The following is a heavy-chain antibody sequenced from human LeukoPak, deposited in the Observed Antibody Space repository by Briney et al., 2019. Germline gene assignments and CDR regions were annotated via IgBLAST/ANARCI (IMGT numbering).Heavy chain of an antibody. CDR3: ARNNSNGFDF. D-gene: IGHD6-19*01. J-gene: IGHJ4*02. CDR1: GYSISGGYY. Sequence: PSETLSLTCAVSGYSISGGYYWGWIRPPPGKGLEWIGTIFQSVSTYYNPSLKSRVTTSVDTSKHQFSLKLISVPAADTAVYYCARNNSNGFDFWSQGTLVTVSS. CDR2: IFQSVST. V-gene: IGHV4-38-2*01.